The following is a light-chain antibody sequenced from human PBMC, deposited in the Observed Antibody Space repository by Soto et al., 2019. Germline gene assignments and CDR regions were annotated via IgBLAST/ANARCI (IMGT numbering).Light chain of an antibody. V-gene: IGLV1-47*01. Sequence: VLTQPPTASGTPGQKVTISCSGSWSNIGRNYVYWYQQVPGTAPKLLIYRSYQRPSGVPDRFSGSKSGTSASLAISGLRSEDEADYYCVAWDNSLSGGVFGGGTQLTVL. CDR1: WSNIGRNY. CDR3: VAWDNSLSGGV. J-gene: IGLJ7*01. CDR2: RSY.